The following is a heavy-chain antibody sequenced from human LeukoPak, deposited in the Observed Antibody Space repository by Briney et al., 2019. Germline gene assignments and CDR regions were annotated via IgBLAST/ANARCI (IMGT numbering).Heavy chain of an antibody. CDR1: GGSISSYY. Sequence: SETLSLTCTVSGGSISSYYLTWIRQPAGKGLEWIGRICTSGSTNYNPSLKSRVTMSVDTSKNQFSLKLSSVTAADTAVYYCARGVNSGIYYSFDYWGQGTLVTVSS. D-gene: IGHD1-26*01. CDR2: ICTSGST. V-gene: IGHV4-4*07. J-gene: IGHJ4*02. CDR3: ARGVNSGIYYSFDY.